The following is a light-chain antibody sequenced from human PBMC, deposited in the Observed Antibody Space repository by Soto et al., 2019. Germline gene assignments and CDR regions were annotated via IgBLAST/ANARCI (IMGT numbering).Light chain of an antibody. V-gene: IGKV3-15*01. CDR2: GAY. Sequence: EIVMTQSPATLSVSPGERATLSCRASQSVSSNLAWYQQKPGQAPRLLIYGAYTRATGIPARFSGRRSGTEFTLTNSSLQSEDFAVYYCHQYNHWFTFGQGTKVEIK. J-gene: IGKJ1*01. CDR1: QSVSSN. CDR3: HQYNHWFT.